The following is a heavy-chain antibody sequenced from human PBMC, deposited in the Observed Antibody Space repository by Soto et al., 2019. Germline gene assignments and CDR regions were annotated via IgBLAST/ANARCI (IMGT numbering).Heavy chain of an antibody. V-gene: IGHV3-7*01. CDR1: GFTFSSYW. Sequence: PGGSLRLSCAASGFTFSSYWMSWVRQAPGKGLEWVANIKQDGSEKYYVDSVKGRFTISRDNAKNSLYLQMNSLRAEDTAVYYCASHDYGDYFDYWGQGTLVTVSS. CDR3: ASHDYGDYFDY. J-gene: IGHJ4*02. CDR2: IKQDGSEK. D-gene: IGHD4-17*01.